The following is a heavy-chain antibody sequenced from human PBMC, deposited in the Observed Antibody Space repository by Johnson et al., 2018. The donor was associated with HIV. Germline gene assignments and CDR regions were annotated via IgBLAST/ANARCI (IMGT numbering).Heavy chain of an antibody. D-gene: IGHD3-22*01. CDR2: IYSGGST. Sequence: VQLVESGGGLVQPGGSLRLSCAASGFTVSSNYMSWVRQAPGKGLEWVSVIYSGGSTYYADSVKGRFTISRDNSKNTLYLQMNSLRAEDTAVYYCARDYYDSSGFDAFDIWGQGTMVTVSS. CDR1: GFTVSSNY. J-gene: IGHJ3*02. CDR3: ARDYYDSSGFDAFDI. V-gene: IGHV3-66*01.